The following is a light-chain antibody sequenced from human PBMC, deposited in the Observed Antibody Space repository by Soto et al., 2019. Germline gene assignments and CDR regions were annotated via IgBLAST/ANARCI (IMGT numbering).Light chain of an antibody. CDR2: GAS. CDR1: QTLNSN. CDR3: QQYNNWPPYT. J-gene: IGKJ2*01. V-gene: IGKV3-15*01. Sequence: EIVMTQSPAILSVSPGERATLSCRASQTLNSNLAWYQQKPGQAPRLLIYGASTRATGIPARFSGSGSGTEFTLIISGLQSEDLAVYYCQQYNNWPPYTFGQGTKLELK.